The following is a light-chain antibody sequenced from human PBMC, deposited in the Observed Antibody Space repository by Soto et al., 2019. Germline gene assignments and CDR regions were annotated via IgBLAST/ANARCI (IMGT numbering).Light chain of an antibody. CDR2: EVS. V-gene: IGLV2-14*01. J-gene: IGLJ1*01. Sequence: QSALTQPASVSGSPGQSITISCTGTSSDVGGYDYVSWYQLHPGKAPKLMVFEVSKRPSGVPDRFSGSKSGNTASLTISGLQAADEADYYCSLYTSENAYVFGTGTKLTVL. CDR1: SSDVGGYDY. CDR3: SLYTSENAYV.